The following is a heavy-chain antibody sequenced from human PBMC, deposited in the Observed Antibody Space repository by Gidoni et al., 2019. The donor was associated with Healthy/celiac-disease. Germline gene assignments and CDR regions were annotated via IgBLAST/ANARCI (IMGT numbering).Heavy chain of an antibody. Sequence: QLQLQESGPGLVKPSETLSLTCTVSGGSISSSSYYWGWIRQPPGKGLEWIGSIYSSGSTYYNPSLKSRVTISVDTSKNQFSLKLSSVTAADTAVYYCARGRVGAIFDWGQGTLVTVSS. CDR2: IYSSGST. D-gene: IGHD1-26*01. CDR3: ARGRVGAIFD. CDR1: GGSISSSSYY. V-gene: IGHV4-39*01. J-gene: IGHJ4*02.